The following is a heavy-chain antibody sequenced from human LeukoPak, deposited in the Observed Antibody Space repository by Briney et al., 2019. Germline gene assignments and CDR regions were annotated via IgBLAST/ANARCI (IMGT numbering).Heavy chain of an antibody. CDR2: ISGSGGST. V-gene: IGHV3-23*01. CDR1: GFTFSSYA. CDR3: AKDLGRGSYPRNFDH. Sequence: SGGSLRLSCAASGFTFSSYAMSWVRQAPGKGLEWVSAISGSGGSTYYADPVKGRFTISRDNSKNTLYLQMNSLRAEDTAVYYCAKDLGRGSYPRNFDHWGQGTLVTVSS. D-gene: IGHD1-26*01. J-gene: IGHJ4*02.